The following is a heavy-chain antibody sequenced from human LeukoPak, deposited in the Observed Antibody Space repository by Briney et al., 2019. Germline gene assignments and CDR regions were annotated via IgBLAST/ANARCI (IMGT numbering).Heavy chain of an antibody. D-gene: IGHD2-2*01. CDR3: ARSTDCSSTSCNASPAGDY. CDR2: ISAYNGNT. Sequence: ASVKVSCKASGYTFTSYGISWVRQAPGQGLEWMGWISAYNGNTNYAQKLHGRVTMTTDTSTSTAYMEVRSLRSDDTAVYYCARSTDCSSTSCNASPAGDYWGQGTLVTVSS. J-gene: IGHJ4*02. V-gene: IGHV1-18*01. CDR1: GYTFTSYG.